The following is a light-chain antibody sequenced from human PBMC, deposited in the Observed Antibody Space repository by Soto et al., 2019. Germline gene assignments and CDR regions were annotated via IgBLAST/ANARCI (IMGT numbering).Light chain of an antibody. CDR1: QSVSSN. V-gene: IGKV3-15*01. Sequence: EIAMTQSRATLSASPGQRATLSCRASQSVSSNLAWYQQKPGQAPRLLIYGASTQATGIPARFSGSGSGTEFTLTISSLQSEDFAVYYCQQYNNWPPWTFGQGTKVEIK. J-gene: IGKJ1*01. CDR2: GAS. CDR3: QQYNNWPPWT.